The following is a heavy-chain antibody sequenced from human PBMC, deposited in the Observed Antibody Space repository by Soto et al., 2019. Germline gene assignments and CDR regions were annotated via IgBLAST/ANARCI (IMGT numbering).Heavy chain of an antibody. D-gene: IGHD2-2*01. Sequence: GGSLRLSCAASGFTFNNDAMGWVRQAPGKGLEWVSAITDSGSDTYYVDSVKGRFTISRDNSKNTLYLQMNSLRAEDTAVYYCAKLGSSSWSPHYYFDYWGQGTLVTVSS. CDR1: GFTFNNDA. CDR2: ITDSGSDT. CDR3: AKLGSSSWSPHYYFDY. J-gene: IGHJ4*02. V-gene: IGHV3-23*01.